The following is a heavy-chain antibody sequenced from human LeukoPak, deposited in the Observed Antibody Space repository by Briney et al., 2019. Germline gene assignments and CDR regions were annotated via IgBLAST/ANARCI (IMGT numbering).Heavy chain of an antibody. J-gene: IGHJ1*01. Sequence: GGSLRLSCAASGFTLSRHWMYWVRQAPGKGLVWVSRVNADESRAIIADSVKGRFTISRDNARDTVYLQMNSLSVEDTAVYFCGSGITEEDSVAIEHWGQGTLATVSS. CDR1: GFTLSRHW. CDR2: VNADESRA. CDR3: GSGITEEDSVAIEH. D-gene: IGHD1-14*01. V-gene: IGHV3-74*01.